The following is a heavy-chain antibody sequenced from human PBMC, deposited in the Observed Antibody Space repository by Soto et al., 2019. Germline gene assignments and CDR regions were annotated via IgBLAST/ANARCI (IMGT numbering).Heavy chain of an antibody. J-gene: IGHJ5*02. Sequence: GGSLRLSCAASGFTFSSYAMSWVRQAPGKGLEWVSAISGSSSTIYYADSVKGRFTISRDNAKNSLYLQMNSLRDEDTAVYYCARIFGVVNPWFDPWGQGTLVTVSS. CDR2: ISGSSSTI. D-gene: IGHD3-3*01. CDR1: GFTFSSYA. V-gene: IGHV3-48*02. CDR3: ARIFGVVNPWFDP.